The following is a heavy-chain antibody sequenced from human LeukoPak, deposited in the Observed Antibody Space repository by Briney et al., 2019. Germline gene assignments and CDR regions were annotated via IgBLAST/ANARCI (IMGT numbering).Heavy chain of an antibody. J-gene: IGHJ4*02. CDR3: AKRGVVIRVILVGFHKEAYYFDS. V-gene: IGHV3-23*01. CDR2: ISASGGST. CDR1: GFTLSNYG. Sequence: PGGSLRLSCAVSGFTLSNYGMSWVRQAPGKGLEWVAGISASGGSTNYADSVKGRFTIFRDNRKNTLYLQMNSLRVEDTAVYFCAKRGVVIRVILVGFHKEAYYFDSWGQGALVAVSS. D-gene: IGHD3-22*01.